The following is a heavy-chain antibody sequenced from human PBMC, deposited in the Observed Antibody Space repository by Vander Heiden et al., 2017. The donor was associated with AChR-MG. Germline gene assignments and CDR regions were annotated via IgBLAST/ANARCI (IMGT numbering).Heavy chain of an antibody. CDR2: INSGSRYK. J-gene: IGHJ3*02. CDR3: ATLATSSDAFDI. Sequence: EVQLVESGGGLVKPGGSLRLSCAASGFTFSIYAMAWVRQAPGQGLEWVSSINSGSRYKYYADSLKGRFTVSRDNAKNSLYLQMNSLRVEDTAVYYCATLATSSDAFDIWGQGTMVTVSS. CDR1: GFTFSIYA. V-gene: IGHV3-21*06.